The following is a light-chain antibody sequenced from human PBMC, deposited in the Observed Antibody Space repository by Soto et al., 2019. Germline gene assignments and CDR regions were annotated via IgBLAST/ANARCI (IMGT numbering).Light chain of an antibody. CDR1: NSNIGSNS. V-gene: IGLV1-44*01. Sequence: QSVLTQPPSASGTPGQRVTISCSGSNSNIGSNSVNWYQQLPGAAPKLLIYLNDERPSGVPDRFSGSKSGTSASLAISGLQSEDEADYYCAAWDDSLNGPVFGGGTKVTVL. J-gene: IGLJ2*01. CDR2: LND. CDR3: AAWDDSLNGPV.